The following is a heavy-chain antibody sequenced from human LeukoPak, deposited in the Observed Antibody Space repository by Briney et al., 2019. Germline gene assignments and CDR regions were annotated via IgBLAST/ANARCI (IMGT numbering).Heavy chain of an antibody. J-gene: IGHJ3*02. CDR1: GGSISSYY. V-gene: IGHV4-59*01. CDR2: IYYSGST. Sequence: SETLSLTCTVSGGSISSYYWSWIRQPPGKGLEWIGYIYYSGSTNYNPSLKSRVTLSVDTSKNQFSLKLSSVTAADTAVYYCARDYLLGYCSSTSCLPAFDIWGQGTMVTVSS. D-gene: IGHD2-2*03. CDR3: ARDYLLGYCSSTSCLPAFDI.